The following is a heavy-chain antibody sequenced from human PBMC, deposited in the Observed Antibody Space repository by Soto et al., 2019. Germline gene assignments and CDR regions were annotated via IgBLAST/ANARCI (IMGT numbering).Heavy chain of an antibody. J-gene: IGHJ4*02. Sequence: ASVKVSCTSSGGALSSYAIGWVRQAPGQGLEWMGGIIPIFGTANYAQKFQGRVTITADKSTSTAYMELSSLRSEDTAVYYCERGASDPSYYYDISGYYFDYWGQGTLVTVSS. V-gene: IGHV1-69*06. CDR2: IIPIFGTA. CDR1: GGALSSYA. CDR3: ERGASDPSYYYDISGYYFDY. D-gene: IGHD3-22*01.